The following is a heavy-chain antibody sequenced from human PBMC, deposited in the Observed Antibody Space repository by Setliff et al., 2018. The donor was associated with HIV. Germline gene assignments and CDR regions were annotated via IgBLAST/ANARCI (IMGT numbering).Heavy chain of an antibody. CDR2: IYHSGST. Sequence: PSETLSLTCAVSGYSVSSGHYWGWIRQPPGKGLEWIGSIYHSGSTYDNPSLKSRVTMSVDKSKNQFSLKLSSVTAADTAVYYCARHPYYYDSSGYHAPNWFDPWGQGTLVTVSS. CDR3: ARHPYYYDSSGYHAPNWFDP. CDR1: GYSVSSGHY. V-gene: IGHV4-38-2*01. D-gene: IGHD3-22*01. J-gene: IGHJ5*02.